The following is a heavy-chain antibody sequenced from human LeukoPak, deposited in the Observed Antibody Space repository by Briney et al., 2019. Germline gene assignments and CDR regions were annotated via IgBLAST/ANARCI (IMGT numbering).Heavy chain of an antibody. Sequence: PSETLSLTCTVSGGSISSYYWSWIRQPPGKGLEWIGYIYYSGSSNYNPSLKSRVTISVDTSENQFSLKLSSVTAADTAVYYCARSGKRANYYDSSGYYYAFDYWGQGTLVTVSS. J-gene: IGHJ4*02. D-gene: IGHD3-22*01. CDR1: GGSISSYY. V-gene: IGHV4-59*01. CDR3: ARSGKRANYYDSSGYYYAFDY. CDR2: IYYSGSS.